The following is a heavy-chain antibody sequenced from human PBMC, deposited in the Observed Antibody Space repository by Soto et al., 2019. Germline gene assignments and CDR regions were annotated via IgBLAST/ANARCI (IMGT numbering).Heavy chain of an antibody. V-gene: IGHV3-15*07. Sequence: GGSLRLSCAASGFTFSNAWMNWVRQAPGKGLEWVGRIKSKTDGGTTDYAAPVKGRFTISRDDSKNTLYLQMNSLKTEDTAVYYCMVAATLYYYYGMDVWGQGTTVTVSS. D-gene: IGHD2-15*01. CDR1: GFTFSNAW. CDR3: MVAATLYYYYGMDV. J-gene: IGHJ6*02. CDR2: IKSKTDGGTT.